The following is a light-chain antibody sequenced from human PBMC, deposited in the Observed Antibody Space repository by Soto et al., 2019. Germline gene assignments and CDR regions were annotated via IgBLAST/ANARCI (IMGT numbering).Light chain of an antibody. CDR2: EVN. Sequence: QSVLTQPASVSGSPGQSITISCTGTSSDFGNYNLVSWYQQHPGKVPKLILFEVNKRPSGVSGRFSGSKSGNTASLTISGLQAEGDADYYCCSFTSSNTNVFGTGTKVTVL. CDR1: SSDFGNYNL. V-gene: IGLV2-23*02. CDR3: CSFTSSNTNV. J-gene: IGLJ1*01.